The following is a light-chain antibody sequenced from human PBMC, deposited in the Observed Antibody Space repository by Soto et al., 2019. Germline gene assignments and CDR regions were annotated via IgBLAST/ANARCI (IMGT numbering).Light chain of an antibody. Sequence: IQMPQSPSSLCGSVGDRVTTTGGASQTISSWLAWYPQKPGKAPKLLIYKASTLKSGVPSRFSGSGSGTEFTLTISSLRPDDFATYYCQHYNSYSEAFGQGTKVDIK. CDR2: KAS. V-gene: IGKV1-5*03. CDR1: QTISSW. CDR3: QHYNSYSEA. J-gene: IGKJ1*01.